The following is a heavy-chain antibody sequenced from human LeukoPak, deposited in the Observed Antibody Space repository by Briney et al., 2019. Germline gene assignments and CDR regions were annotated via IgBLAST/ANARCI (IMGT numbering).Heavy chain of an antibody. CDR1: GFSFEAYG. V-gene: IGHV3-9*01. CDR2: ITWNSDDM. J-gene: IGHJ4*02. D-gene: IGHD1-1*01. CDR3: TRVTSWRTGFDY. Sequence: PGGSLRLSCAASGFSFEAYGMYWVRQAPGKGLEWVSGITWNSDDMGYADSVKGRFTISRDNAKNCLYLQMNSLTVEDTALYYCTRVTSWRTGFDYWGQGTLVTVSS.